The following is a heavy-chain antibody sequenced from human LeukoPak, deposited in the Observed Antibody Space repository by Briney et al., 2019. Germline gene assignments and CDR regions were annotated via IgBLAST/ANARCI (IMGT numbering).Heavy chain of an antibody. Sequence: PSETLSLTCTVSGASLSSYYWSWIRQPAGKGLEWIGRIYTSGSTNCNPSLKSRVTMSVDTSKNQFSLELSSVTAADTAVYYCARQPVAGLYYFDCWGQGTLVTVSS. D-gene: IGHD6-19*01. CDR2: IYTSGST. CDR1: GASLSSYY. CDR3: ARQPVAGLYYFDC. V-gene: IGHV4-4*07. J-gene: IGHJ4*02.